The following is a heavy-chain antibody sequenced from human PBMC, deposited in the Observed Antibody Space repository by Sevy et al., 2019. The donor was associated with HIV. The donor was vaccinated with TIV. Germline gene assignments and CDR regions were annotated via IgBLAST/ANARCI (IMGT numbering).Heavy chain of an antibody. CDR3: ARVRANGVCPFDY. Sequence: GGYLRLSCAASGFTFSSYGMHWVRQAPGKGLEWVAVICYDGSNKYYADSVKGRFTISRDNSKNTLYLQMNSLRAEDTAVYYCARVRANGVCPFDYWGQGTLVTVSS. V-gene: IGHV3-33*01. D-gene: IGHD2-8*01. CDR1: GFTFSSYG. J-gene: IGHJ4*02. CDR2: ICYDGSNK.